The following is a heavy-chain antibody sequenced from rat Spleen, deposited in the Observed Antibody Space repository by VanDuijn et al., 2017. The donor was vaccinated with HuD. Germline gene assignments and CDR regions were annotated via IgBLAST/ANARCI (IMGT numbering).Heavy chain of an antibody. J-gene: IGHJ2*01. Sequence: EVHLVESGGGLVQPGRSMKLSCAASGFTFSNYYMAWVRQSPTKGLEWVASISNGGGKTYYPESVKGRFTISKNNAKRTLYLQMNSLRSEDTATYYCTRGGFYRHWGQGVMVTVSS. CDR3: TRGGFYRH. V-gene: IGHV5-25*01. CDR2: ISNGGGKT. D-gene: IGHD1-2*01. CDR1: GFTFSNYY.